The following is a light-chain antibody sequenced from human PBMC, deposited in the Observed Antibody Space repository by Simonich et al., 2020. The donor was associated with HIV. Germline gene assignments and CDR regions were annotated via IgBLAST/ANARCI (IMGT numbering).Light chain of an antibody. CDR1: QSVLYSSNNKNY. CDR2: WAS. CDR3: QQYYSTPWT. Sequence: DIVMTQSPDSLAVSLGERATINCKSSQSVLYSSNNKNYLAWYQQKPGQPPNLIIYWASTRESGVPYRFSGSGSGTEFTLTISSLQAEDVAMYYCQQYYSTPWTFGQGTKVEIK. J-gene: IGKJ1*01. V-gene: IGKV4-1*01.